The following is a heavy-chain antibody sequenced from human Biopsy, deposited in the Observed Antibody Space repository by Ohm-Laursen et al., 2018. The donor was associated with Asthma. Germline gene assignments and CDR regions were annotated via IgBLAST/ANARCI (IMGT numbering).Heavy chain of an antibody. CDR2: INHSGST. V-gene: IGHV4-34*01. D-gene: IGHD2-2*01. CDR1: GGSFSGYY. J-gene: IGHJ5*02. Sequence: GTLSLTWVVYGGSFSGYYWSWIRQPPGKGLEWIGEINHSGSTNYNPSLKSRVTISVDTSKNQFSLKLSSVTAADTAVYYCARAGQCSSTSCYNPGWFDPWGQGTLVTVSS. CDR3: ARAGQCSSTSCYNPGWFDP.